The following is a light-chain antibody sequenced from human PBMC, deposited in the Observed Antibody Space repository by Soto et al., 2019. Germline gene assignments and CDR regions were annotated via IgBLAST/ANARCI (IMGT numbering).Light chain of an antibody. J-gene: IGKJ1*01. CDR1: QSVSSNF. CDR3: HQYGSSPRT. Sequence: EIVLTQSPGTLSLSPGDRATLSCRASQSVSSNFLAWYQQKPGQAPRLLIYGASIRATGIPDRFSGSGSGTDFTLTIRRLEPEDFATYVCHQYGSSPRTFGQGTKVEIK. CDR2: GAS. V-gene: IGKV3-20*01.